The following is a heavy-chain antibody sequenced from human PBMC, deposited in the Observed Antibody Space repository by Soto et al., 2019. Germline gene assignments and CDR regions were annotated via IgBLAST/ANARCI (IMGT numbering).Heavy chain of an antibody. D-gene: IGHD6-19*01. CDR3: ARVPFSSGWSGYYYYYMDV. V-gene: IGHV1-8*02. CDR2: MNPNSGNT. J-gene: IGHJ6*03. Sequence: CKASGYTFTSYGISWVRQAPGQGLEWMGWMNPNSGNTVYSQKFQGRVTMTRNTSISTAYMELSSLRSEDTAVYYCARVPFSSGWSGYYYYYMDVWGKGTTVTVSS. CDR1: GYTFTSYG.